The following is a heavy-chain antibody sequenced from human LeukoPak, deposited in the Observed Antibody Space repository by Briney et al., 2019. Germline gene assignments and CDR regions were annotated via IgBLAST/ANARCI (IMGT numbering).Heavy chain of an antibody. CDR3: ARIRYCGGISCYYIDY. D-gene: IGHD2-2*01. V-gene: IGHV1-2*02. Sequence: ASVKVSCKASGYTFTGYYIHWVRQAPGQGLEWMGWIDPNTGDSNYVQKFQGRVTMTRDTSISTACMELSRLRSDDTAFYYCARIRYCGGISCYYIDYWGQGTLVTVSA. CDR2: IDPNTGDS. J-gene: IGHJ4*02. CDR1: GYTFTGYY.